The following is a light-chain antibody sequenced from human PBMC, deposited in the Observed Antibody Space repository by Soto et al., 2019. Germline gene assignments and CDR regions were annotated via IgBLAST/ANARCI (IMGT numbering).Light chain of an antibody. CDR3: HRYGRSASSIT. CDR2: DAS. Sequence: ESVLTQSPGTLSLSPGDRATLSCRASQSVRSGHLAWYQQKPGQAPRLVIYDASTRATGIPDRFSVGGSGTDFTLTISRVEPEAFALYYCHRYGRSASSITFGPGTKVEIK. V-gene: IGKV3-20*01. J-gene: IGKJ3*01. CDR1: QSVRSGH.